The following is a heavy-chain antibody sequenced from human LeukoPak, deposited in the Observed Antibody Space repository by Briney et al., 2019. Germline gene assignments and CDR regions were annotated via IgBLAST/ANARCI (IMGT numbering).Heavy chain of an antibody. D-gene: IGHD3-22*01. CDR3: AREGYYDSSGYNWFDP. CDR1: GGSISSGGYS. V-gene: IGHV4-30-2*01. CDR2: IYHSGST. J-gene: IGHJ5*02. Sequence: SETLSLTCAVSGGSISSGGYSWSWIRQPPGKGLEWIGYIYHSGSTYYNPSLKSRVTISVDRSKNQFSLRLTSVTAADTAVYYCAREGYYDSSGYNWFDPWGQGALVTVSS.